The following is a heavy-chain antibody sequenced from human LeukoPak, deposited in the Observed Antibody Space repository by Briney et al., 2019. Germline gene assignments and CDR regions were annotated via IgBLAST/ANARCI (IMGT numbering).Heavy chain of an antibody. Sequence: SVKVSCKASGGTFSSYAISWVRQAPGQGLEWMGGIIPIFSTANYAQKFQGRVTITADESTSTAYMELSSLRSEDTAVYYCARVGDGQQLVGYYYGMDVWGQGTTVTVSS. CDR1: GGTFSSYA. CDR2: IIPIFSTA. CDR3: ARVGDGQQLVGYYYGMDV. J-gene: IGHJ6*02. V-gene: IGHV1-69*13. D-gene: IGHD6-13*01.